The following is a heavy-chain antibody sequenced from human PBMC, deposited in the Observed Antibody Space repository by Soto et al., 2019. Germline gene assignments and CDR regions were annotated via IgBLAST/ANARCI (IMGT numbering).Heavy chain of an antibody. CDR3: ARGSSLHPNWFDP. V-gene: IGHV4-31*03. Sequence: PSETLSLTCTVSGGSISSGGYYWSWIRQHPGKGLEWIGYIYYSGSTYYNPSLKSRVTISVDTSKNQFSLKLSSVTAADTAVYYCARGSSLHPNWFDPWGQGTLVTVSS. CDR1: GGSISSGGYY. CDR2: IYYSGST. D-gene: IGHD6-13*01. J-gene: IGHJ5*02.